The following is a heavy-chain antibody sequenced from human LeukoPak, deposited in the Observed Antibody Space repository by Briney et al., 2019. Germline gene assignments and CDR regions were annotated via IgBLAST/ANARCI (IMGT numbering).Heavy chain of an antibody. Sequence: PGGSLRLSCAASGFTFSSYSVNWVRQAPGKGLEWVSSISSSSSYIYYADSVKGRFTISRDNAKNSLYLQMNSLRAEDTAVYYCAREGSSWYGKLTDYWGQGTLVTVSS. CDR3: AREGSSWYGKLTDY. D-gene: IGHD6-13*01. J-gene: IGHJ4*02. CDR2: ISSSSSYI. CDR1: GFTFSSYS. V-gene: IGHV3-21*01.